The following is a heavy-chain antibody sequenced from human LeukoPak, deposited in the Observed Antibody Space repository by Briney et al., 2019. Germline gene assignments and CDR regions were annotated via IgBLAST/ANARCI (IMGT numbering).Heavy chain of an antibody. Sequence: AAVKVSCKASGYTFTGYYMHWVRQAPAQGLEWMGWIYPDNGGTNYAQRFQGRVTMTRDMSISTAYMELSRLRSDDTAVYYCARDPSNSGYDYLYYFDYWGQGTLVTVSS. V-gene: IGHV1-2*02. CDR1: GYTFTGYY. CDR3: ARDPSNSGYDYLYYFDY. CDR2: IYPDNGGT. J-gene: IGHJ4*02. D-gene: IGHD5-12*01.